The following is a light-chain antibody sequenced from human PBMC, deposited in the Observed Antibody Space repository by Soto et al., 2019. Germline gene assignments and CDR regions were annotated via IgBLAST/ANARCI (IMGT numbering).Light chain of an antibody. CDR1: QSVSSN. CDR2: GAS. V-gene: IGKV3-15*01. CDR3: QQYNNWPLT. Sequence: VLTHSRGTLSLSPGPRSTLVCRASQSVSSNLAWYQQKIGQAPRFLIYGASTRATGIPARFSGSGYETEFNLTISSLQPEDFAVYYCQQYNNWPLTFGGGTKVDIK. J-gene: IGKJ4*01.